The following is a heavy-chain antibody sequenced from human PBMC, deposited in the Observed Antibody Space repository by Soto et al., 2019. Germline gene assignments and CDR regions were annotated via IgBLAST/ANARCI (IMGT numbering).Heavy chain of an antibody. V-gene: IGHV5-51*01. CDR1: GYSFTSYW. D-gene: IGHD3-16*01. CDR2: IYPGDSDT. J-gene: IGHJ6*03. Sequence: LGESLKISCKGSGYSFTSYWIGWVRQMPGKGLEWMGIIYPGDSDTRYSPSFQGQVTISADKSISTAYLQWSSLKASDTAMYYCARHQSASVRYYYYYMDVWGKGTTVTVSS. CDR3: ARHQSASVRYYYYYMDV.